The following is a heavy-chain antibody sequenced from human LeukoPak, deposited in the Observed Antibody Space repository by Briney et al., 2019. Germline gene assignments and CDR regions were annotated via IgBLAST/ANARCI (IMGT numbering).Heavy chain of an antibody. J-gene: IGHJ4*02. CDR1: GGTFSSYA. CDR2: IIPILGIA. CDR3: ARSKGYSSASSLGGY. Sequence: ASVKVSCKASGGTFSSYAISWVRQAPGQGLEWMGRIIPILGIANYAQKFQGRVTITADKSTSTAYMELSSLRSEDTAVYYCARSKGYSSASSLGGYWGQGTLVTVSS. D-gene: IGHD6-25*01. V-gene: IGHV1-69*04.